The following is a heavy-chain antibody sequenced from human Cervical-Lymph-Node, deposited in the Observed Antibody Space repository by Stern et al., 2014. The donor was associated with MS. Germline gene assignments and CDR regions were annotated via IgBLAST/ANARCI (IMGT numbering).Heavy chain of an antibody. V-gene: IGHV3-30-3*01. D-gene: IGHD2-15*01. CDR3: ARANGGLDY. J-gene: IGHJ4*02. CDR1: GFTFRSFA. CDR2: ISYDGSEK. Sequence: VQLVESGGGVVQPGRSLRLSCAASGFTFRSFAFHWVRQAPGKGLEWVALISYDGSEKFYTDSVKGRFTISRDNSRKTLYLQMNSLRADDTAVYYCARANGGLDYWSQGTLVTVSS.